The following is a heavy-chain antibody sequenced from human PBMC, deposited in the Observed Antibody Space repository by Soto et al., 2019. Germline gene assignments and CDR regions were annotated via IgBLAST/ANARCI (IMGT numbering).Heavy chain of an antibody. CDR3: ASGAPLIAARPVSWFDP. Sequence: ASVKVSCKASGYTFTSYGISWVRQAPGQGLEWMGWISAYNGNTNYAQKFQGRVTITADESTSTAYMELSSLRSEDTAVYYCASGAPLIAARPVSWFDPWGQGTLVTVSS. CDR1: GYTFTSYG. D-gene: IGHD6-6*01. J-gene: IGHJ5*02. CDR2: ISAYNGNT. V-gene: IGHV1-18*04.